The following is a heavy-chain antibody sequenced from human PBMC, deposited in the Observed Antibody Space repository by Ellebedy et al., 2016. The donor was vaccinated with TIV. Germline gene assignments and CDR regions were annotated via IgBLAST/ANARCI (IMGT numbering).Heavy chain of an antibody. CDR1: GYTFTRYG. CDR3: ARSRLGGGHWYFDF. Sequence: ASVKVSXXVSGYTFTRYGMSWVRQAPGQGLEWMGWIAVYNGHTKYAQKFQDRVVMTTETATSTVYKELRSLRSDDTAVYYCARSRLGGGHWYFDFWGRGTLVTVSS. V-gene: IGHV1-18*01. J-gene: IGHJ2*01. D-gene: IGHD3-10*01. CDR2: IAVYNGHT.